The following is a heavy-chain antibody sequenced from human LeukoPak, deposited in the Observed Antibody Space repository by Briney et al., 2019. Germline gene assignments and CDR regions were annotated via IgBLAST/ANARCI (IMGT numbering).Heavy chain of an antibody. CDR3: ARASRRPVAVAGRALDY. CDR2: VSAYNGNT. V-gene: IGHV1-18*01. D-gene: IGHD6-19*01. Sequence: GASVKVDCKASGHTFTSFGITWVRQATGQGLEWMGWVSAYNGNTNYARRLQARVTMTTDTSTSTAYMELRSLRSDDTAVYYCARASRRPVAVAGRALDYWGQGTLVTVSA. J-gene: IGHJ4*02. CDR1: GHTFTSFG.